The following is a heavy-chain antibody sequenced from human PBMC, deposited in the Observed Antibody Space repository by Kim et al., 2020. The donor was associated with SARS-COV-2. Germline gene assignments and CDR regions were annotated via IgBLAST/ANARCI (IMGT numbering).Heavy chain of an antibody. V-gene: IGHV7-4-1*02. CDR3: ASTFWSGYTSWVDP. D-gene: IGHD3-3*01. CDR2: INTNTGNP. CDR1: GYTFTSYA. J-gene: IGHJ5*02. Sequence: ASVKVSCKASGYTFTSYAMNWVRQAPGQGLEWMGWINTNTGNPTYAQGFTGRFVFSLDTSVSTAYLQISSLKAEDTAVYYCASTFWSGYTSWVDPWGQGTLVTVSS.